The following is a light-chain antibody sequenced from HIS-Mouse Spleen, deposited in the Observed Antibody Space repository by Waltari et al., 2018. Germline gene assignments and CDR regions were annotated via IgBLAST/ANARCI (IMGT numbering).Light chain of an antibody. CDR2: EGS. CDR3: CSYAGSSTWV. Sequence: QSALTQPASVSGSPGQSITISSTGTSSDVGGYNLVSWHQQHPGKAPKLMIYEGSKRPSGVSNRFSGSKSGNTASLTISGLQAEDEADYYCCSYAGSSTWVFGGGTKLTVL. V-gene: IGLV2-23*01. CDR1: SSDVGGYNL. J-gene: IGLJ3*02.